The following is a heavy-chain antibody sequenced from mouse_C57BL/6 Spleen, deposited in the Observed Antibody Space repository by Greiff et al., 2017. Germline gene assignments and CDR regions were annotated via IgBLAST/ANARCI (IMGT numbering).Heavy chain of an antibody. D-gene: IGHD1-1*01. CDR1: GFNIKDYY. V-gene: IGHV14-2*01. CDR2: IDPEDGET. CDR3: ARDYGSSSGYAMDY. J-gene: IGHJ4*01. Sequence: DVKLQESGAELVKPGASVKLSCTASGFNIKDYYMHWVKQRTEQGLEWIGRIDPEDGETKYAPKFQGKATIAADTSSNTAYLQLSSLTSEDTAVYYCARDYGSSSGYAMDYWGQGTSVTVSS.